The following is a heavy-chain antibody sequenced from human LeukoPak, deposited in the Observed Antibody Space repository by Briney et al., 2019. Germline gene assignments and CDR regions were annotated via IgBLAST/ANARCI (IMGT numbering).Heavy chain of an antibody. V-gene: IGHV4-4*02. CDR3: ARLSANSSAYFFDY. CDR2: IYHSGST. CDR1: GGSISSSNW. J-gene: IGHJ4*02. D-gene: IGHD3-22*01. Sequence: SETLSLTCAVSGGSISSSNWWSWVRQPPGKGLEWIGEIYHSGSTNYNPSLKSRVTISVDKSKNQFSLKLSSVTAADTAVYYCARLSANSSAYFFDYWGQGTLVTVSS.